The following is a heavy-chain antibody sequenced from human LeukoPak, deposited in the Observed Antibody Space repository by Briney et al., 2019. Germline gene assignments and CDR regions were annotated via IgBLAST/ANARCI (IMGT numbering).Heavy chain of an antibody. J-gene: IGHJ6*03. CDR2: ISAYNGNT. CDR3: ARDPPVLRFLAWPRTGYYMDV. V-gene: IGHV1-18*01. Sequence: ASVTVSFKASGYTFTSYGISWVRQAPGQGREWMGWISAYNGNTNYAQKLQGRVTITTDTSTSTAYMELRSLRSDDTAVYYCARDPPVLRFLAWPRTGYYMDVWGKGTTVTVPS. D-gene: IGHD3-3*01. CDR1: GYTFTSYG.